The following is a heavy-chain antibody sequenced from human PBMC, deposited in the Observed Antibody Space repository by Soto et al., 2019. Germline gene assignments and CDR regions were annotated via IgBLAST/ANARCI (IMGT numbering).Heavy chain of an antibody. V-gene: IGHV3-48*02. Sequence: EVQLVESGGGLVQPGGSLRLSCAASGFTFSSYSMNWVRQAPGKGLEWVSYISSSGSTIYYADSVKGRFTISRDNAKNALYLQMTSLRDDVTAVYYCARAPYSSRPPPVMDVWGQGTTVTVS. D-gene: IGHD6-13*01. CDR3: ARAPYSSRPPPVMDV. J-gene: IGHJ6*02. CDR2: ISSSGSTI. CDR1: GFTFSSYS.